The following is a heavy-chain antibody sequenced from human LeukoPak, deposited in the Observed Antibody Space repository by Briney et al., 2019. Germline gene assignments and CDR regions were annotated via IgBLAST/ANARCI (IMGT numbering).Heavy chain of an antibody. CDR1: GYTFTSYG. V-gene: IGHV1-18*01. CDR2: ISAYNGNT. D-gene: IGHD6-13*01. CDR3: ARDRPQQLVRAVVPLLDY. J-gene: IGHJ4*02. Sequence: ASVKVSCTASGYTFTSYGISWVRQAPGQGLEWMGWISAYNGNTNYAQKLQGRVTMTTDTSTSTAYMELRSLRSDDTAVYYCARDRPQQLVRAVVPLLDYWGQGTLVTVSS.